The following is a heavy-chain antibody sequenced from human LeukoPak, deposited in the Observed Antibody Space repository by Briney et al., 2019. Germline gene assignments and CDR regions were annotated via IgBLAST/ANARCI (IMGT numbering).Heavy chain of an antibody. CDR1: GYTFTSYV. Sequence: GASVKVSCKASGYTFTSYVISWVRPAPGQGLDWMGWISAYNGNTNYAQKLQGRVTMTTDTSTSTAYMELRSLRSDDTAVYYCARVRAPYYDILTGPTGYGMDVWGQGTTVAVSS. CDR2: ISAYNGNT. V-gene: IGHV1-18*01. J-gene: IGHJ6*02. D-gene: IGHD3-9*01. CDR3: ARVRAPYYDILTGPTGYGMDV.